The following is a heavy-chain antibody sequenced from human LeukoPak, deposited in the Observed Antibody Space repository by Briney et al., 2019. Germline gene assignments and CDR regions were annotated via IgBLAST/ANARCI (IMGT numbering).Heavy chain of an antibody. J-gene: IGHJ4*02. CDR1: GGSISSSSYY. CDR2: IYYRGST. CDR3: ARIRITMVRGVIRYGYYFDY. D-gene: IGHD3-10*01. V-gene: IGHV4-61*01. Sequence: SETLSLTCTVSGGSISSSSYYWSWIRQPPGKGPGWIGDIYYRGSTNYNPSLKSRVTISVDTSKNQFSLKLSSVTAADTAVYYCARIRITMVRGVIRYGYYFDYWGQGTLVTVSS.